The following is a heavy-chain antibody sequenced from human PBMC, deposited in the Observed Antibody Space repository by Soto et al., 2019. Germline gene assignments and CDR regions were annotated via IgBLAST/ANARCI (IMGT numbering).Heavy chain of an antibody. Sequence: GASVKVSCKASGYTFTGYYMHWVRQAPGQGLEWMGWINPNSGGTNYAQKLQGRVTMTRDTSISTAYMELSRLRSDDTAVYYCARSRPVLLWFVDSGDWFDPWGQGTLVTVSS. V-gene: IGHV1-2*02. J-gene: IGHJ5*02. D-gene: IGHD3-10*01. CDR3: ARSRPVLLWFVDSGDWFDP. CDR2: INPNSGGT. CDR1: GYTFTGYY.